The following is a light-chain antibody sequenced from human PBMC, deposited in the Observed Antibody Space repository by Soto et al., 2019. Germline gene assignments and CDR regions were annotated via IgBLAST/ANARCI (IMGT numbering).Light chain of an antibody. J-gene: IGKJ1*01. V-gene: IGKV3-15*01. Sequence: EIVMTQSAAPLSVSPGERATLSCRASQSVSNKSVWYQQKPGQAPRLLIYAASTRATGIPARFSGSGSETEFTLTISSLQSEDLAVYYCQQYANWPKTFCQGTKVDIK. CDR2: AAS. CDR1: QSVSNK. CDR3: QQYANWPKT.